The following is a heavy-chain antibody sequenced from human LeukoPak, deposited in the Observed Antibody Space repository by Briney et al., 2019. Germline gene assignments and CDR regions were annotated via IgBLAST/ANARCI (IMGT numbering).Heavy chain of an antibody. J-gene: IGHJ4*02. CDR3: ASVQGTFDY. Sequence: PSETLSLTCAVYGGSFSGYYWGWIRQPPGKGLEWIGEINHSGSTNYNPSLKSRVTISVDTSKNQFSLKLSSVTAADTAVYYCASVQGTFDYWGQGTLVTVSS. CDR1: GGSFSGYY. D-gene: IGHD3-10*01. V-gene: IGHV4-34*01. CDR2: INHSGST.